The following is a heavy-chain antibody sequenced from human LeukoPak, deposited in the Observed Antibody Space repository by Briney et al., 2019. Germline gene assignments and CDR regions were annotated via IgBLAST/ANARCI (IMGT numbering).Heavy chain of an antibody. Sequence: GESLKISCKGSGYSFTTYWIDWVRQMPGKGLEWIGIMYPGNSETKFSPSFEGQVTFSVDKSITTAYLQWSSLKVSDSAIYFCARHGPGDGLDIWGQGTMVTVS. CDR1: GYSFTTYW. CDR2: MYPGNSET. J-gene: IGHJ3*02. D-gene: IGHD7-27*01. CDR3: ARHGPGDGLDI. V-gene: IGHV5-51*01.